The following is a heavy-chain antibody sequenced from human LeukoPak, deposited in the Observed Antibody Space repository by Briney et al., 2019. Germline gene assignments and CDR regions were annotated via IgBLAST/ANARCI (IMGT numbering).Heavy chain of an antibody. V-gene: IGHV4-39*01. CDR2: VQDGGFT. CDR1: GGSFISTSHY. J-gene: IGHJ4*02. Sequence: SETLSLTCTASGGSFISTSHYWGWVRQSPGKGLQWIGSVQDGGFTYYKPSFESRATISLDTSKNLLSLNVTSVTAADAAVYYCARMILREGFYFDSWGQGTLVTVSS. CDR3: ARMILREGFYFDS. D-gene: IGHD3/OR15-3a*01.